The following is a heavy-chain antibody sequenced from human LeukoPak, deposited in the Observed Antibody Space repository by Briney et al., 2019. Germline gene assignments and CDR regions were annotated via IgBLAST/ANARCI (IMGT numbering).Heavy chain of an antibody. Sequence: ASVKVSCKASGGTFSSYAISWVRQAPGQGLEWMGGIIPIFGTANYAKKFQGRVTITADESTSTAYMELSSLRSEDTAVYYCAIYARDSSGYSFSGSAFDIWGQGTMVTVSS. D-gene: IGHD3-22*01. V-gene: IGHV1-69*13. CDR3: AIYARDSSGYSFSGSAFDI. J-gene: IGHJ3*02. CDR2: IIPIFGTA. CDR1: GGTFSSYA.